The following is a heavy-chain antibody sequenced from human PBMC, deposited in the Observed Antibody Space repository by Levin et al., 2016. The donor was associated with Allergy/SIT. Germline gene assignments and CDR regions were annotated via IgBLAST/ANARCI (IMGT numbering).Heavy chain of an antibody. Sequence: GESLKISCAASGFTFSSCGMHWVRQAPGKGLEWVAVISYDGSNKYYADSVKGRFTISRDNSKNTLYLQMNSLRAEDTAVYYCAKDLGTTVTHYYYYYGMDVWGQGTTVTVSS. CDR2: ISYDGSNK. CDR1: GFTFSSCG. CDR3: AKDLGTTVTHYYYYYGMDV. D-gene: IGHD4-11*01. J-gene: IGHJ6*02. V-gene: IGHV3-30*18.